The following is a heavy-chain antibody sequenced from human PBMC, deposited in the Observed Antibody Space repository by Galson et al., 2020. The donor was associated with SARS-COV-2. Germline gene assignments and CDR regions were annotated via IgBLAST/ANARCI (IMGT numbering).Heavy chain of an antibody. CDR1: GFTFSSYG. CDR3: AKGADYDCWSGPRGLIDY. J-gene: IGHJ4*02. D-gene: IGHD3-3*01. Sequence: TGGSLRLSCAASGFTFSSYGMHWVRQAPGKGLEWVAVISYDGSNKYYADSVKGRFTISRDNSKNTLYLQMNSLRAEDTAVYYCAKGADYDCWSGPRGLIDYWGQGTLVTVSS. V-gene: IGHV3-30*18. CDR2: ISYDGSNK.